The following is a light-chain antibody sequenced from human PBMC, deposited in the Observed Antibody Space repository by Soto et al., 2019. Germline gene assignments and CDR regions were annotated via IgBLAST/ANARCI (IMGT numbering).Light chain of an antibody. V-gene: IGKV1-39*01. CDR1: QSLSSY. Sequence: DLQMTQSPSSLSASVGDRVTITCRASQSLSSYLNWYQQKPGKAPKLLIYAASSLQSGVPSRFSGSGSGTDFTLTISSLQPEDCATYYCQQSYSTPCTFGQGTKLEIK. J-gene: IGKJ2*02. CDR2: AAS. CDR3: QQSYSTPCT.